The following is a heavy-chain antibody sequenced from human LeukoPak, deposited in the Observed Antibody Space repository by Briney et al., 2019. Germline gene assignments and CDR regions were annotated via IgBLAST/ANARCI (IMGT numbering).Heavy chain of an antibody. CDR1: GFTFSSYA. D-gene: IGHD3-10*01. J-gene: IGHJ3*02. CDR2: ISGSGGST. Sequence: PGGSLRLSCAASGFTFSSYAMSWVRQAPGQGLEWVSAISGSGGSTYYADSVKGRFTISRDNTKNTLYMKMNSLRAEETAVYYCAKSAPSSRILLSLPDAFDIWGQGTMVTVSS. CDR3: AKSAPSSRILLSLPDAFDI. V-gene: IGHV3-23*01.